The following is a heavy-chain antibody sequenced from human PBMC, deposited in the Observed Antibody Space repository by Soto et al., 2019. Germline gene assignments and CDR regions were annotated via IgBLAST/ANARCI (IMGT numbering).Heavy chain of an antibody. CDR3: VKLGVRGYDYLYYFDY. CDR1: GFTFSSYA. CDR2: ISGSGGST. Sequence: GGSLRLSCAASGFTFSSYAMSWVRQAPGKGLEWVSGISGSGGSTYYADSVKGRFTISRDNSKNTLYLQMNSLRAEDTAVYYCVKLGVRGYDYLYYFDYWGQGTLVTVSS. J-gene: IGHJ4*02. D-gene: IGHD5-12*01. V-gene: IGHV3-23*01.